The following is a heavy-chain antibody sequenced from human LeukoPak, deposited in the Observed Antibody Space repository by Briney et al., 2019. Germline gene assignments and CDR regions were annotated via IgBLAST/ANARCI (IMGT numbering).Heavy chain of an antibody. CDR3: ASSGFRYYYYMDV. J-gene: IGHJ6*03. CDR2: IYYSGST. D-gene: IGHD5-12*01. CDR1: GYSISSGYY. V-gene: IGHV4-59*01. Sequence: SETLSLTCAVSGYSISSGYYWSWIRQPPGKGLEWIGYIYYSGSTNYNPSLKSRVTISVDTSKNQFSLKLSSVTAADTAVYYCASSGFRYYYYMDVWGKGTTVTVSS.